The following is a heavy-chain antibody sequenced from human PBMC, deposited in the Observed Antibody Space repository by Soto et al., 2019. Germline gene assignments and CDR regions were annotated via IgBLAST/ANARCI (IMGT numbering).Heavy chain of an antibody. CDR2: ISHDGSIR. CDR3: AREKDLLGLVIDY. V-gene: IGHV3-30-3*01. CDR1: GYAFSPYG. Sequence: QVQLVESGGGVVQPEKSLRLSCAGSGYAFSPYGWNWVRQAQGKGLEWVPSISHDGSIRYYADSVKGRFTISRDNSKNTLYLQMNSLRVEDTAVFYCAREKDLLGLVIDYWGQGTLVTVSS. D-gene: IGHD3-9*01. J-gene: IGHJ4*02.